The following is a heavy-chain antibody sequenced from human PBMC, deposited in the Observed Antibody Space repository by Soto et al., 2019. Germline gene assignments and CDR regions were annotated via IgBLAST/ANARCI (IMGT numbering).Heavy chain of an antibody. V-gene: IGHV4-39*01. Sequence: QLQLQESGPGLVKPSETLSLTCTVSGGSISSSSYYWGWIRQPPGKGLEWIGSIYYSGSTYYNPSLKSRVTISVDTSKNQFSLKLSSVTAADTAVYYCARPEGLHYQLGAFDIWGQGTMVTVSS. J-gene: IGHJ3*02. D-gene: IGHD2-2*01. CDR2: IYYSGST. CDR3: ARPEGLHYQLGAFDI. CDR1: GGSISSSSYY.